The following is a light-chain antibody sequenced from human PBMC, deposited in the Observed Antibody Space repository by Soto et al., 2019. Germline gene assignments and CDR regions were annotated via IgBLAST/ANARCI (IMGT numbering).Light chain of an antibody. CDR2: DVT. J-gene: IGLJ1*01. CDR3: SSYTTTNTYV. CDR1: SNDVGRYNY. Sequence: QSALTQPASVSGSPGQSITISCTGTSNDVGRYNYVSWYQQHPGKAPQLMIYDVTWRPSGVSDRFSGSKSGDTASLTISGLQTEDEADYYCSSYTTTNTYVFGTGTKVTVL. V-gene: IGLV2-14*01.